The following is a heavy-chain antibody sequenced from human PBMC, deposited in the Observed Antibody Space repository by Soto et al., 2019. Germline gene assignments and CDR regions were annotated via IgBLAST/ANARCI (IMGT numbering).Heavy chain of an antibody. Sequence: QVQLMQSGAEVKKPGSSVKVSCKASGGTFSTSAISWVRQAPGEGLEWVGGIMPVFATPDYAQKFQGRVTISADESTTTAYLELTSLTTDDTAVYYCARDKDRQQLGGNYYYILDVWGQGTAMNVSS. V-gene: IGHV1-69*12. CDR3: ARDKDRQQLGGNYYYILDV. J-gene: IGHJ6*02. D-gene: IGHD3-3*02. CDR2: IMPVFATP. CDR1: GGTFSTSA.